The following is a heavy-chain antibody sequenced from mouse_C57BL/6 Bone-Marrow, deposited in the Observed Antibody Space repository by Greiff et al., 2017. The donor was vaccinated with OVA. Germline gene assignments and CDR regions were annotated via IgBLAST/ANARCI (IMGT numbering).Heavy chain of an antibody. D-gene: IGHD2-4*01. CDR1: GFTFSSYG. CDR2: ISSGGSYT. CDR3: ARHEDYDGYWYFDV. V-gene: IGHV5-6*01. J-gene: IGHJ1*03. Sequence: EVQGVESGGDLVKPGGSLKLSCAVSGFTFSSYGMSWVRQTPDKRLEWVATISSGGSYTYYPDSVKGRFTSSRDNAKNTLYLQMSSLKSEDTAMYYCARHEDYDGYWYFDVWGTGTTVTVSS.